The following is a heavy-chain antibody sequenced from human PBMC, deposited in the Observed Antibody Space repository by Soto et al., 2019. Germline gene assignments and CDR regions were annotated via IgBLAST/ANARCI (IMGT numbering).Heavy chain of an antibody. V-gene: IGHV4-4*02. D-gene: IGHD2-15*01. CDR3: ARVRSIKRCSGGSCYAASAARCFAY. J-gene: IGHJ4*02. CDR2: IYHSGST. CDR1: SGSISSSNW. Sequence: SETLSLTCAVSSGSISSSNWWSWVRHPPGKGLEWIGVIYHSGSTNYNPSLKSRVTISVDKSKNQFSLKLSSVTAADTAVYYCARVRSIKRCSGGSCYAASAARCFAYWGQGTLVTVSS.